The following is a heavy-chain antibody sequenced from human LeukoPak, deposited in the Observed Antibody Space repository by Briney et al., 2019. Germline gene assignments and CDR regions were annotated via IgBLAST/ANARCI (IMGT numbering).Heavy chain of an antibody. V-gene: IGHV3-33*06. CDR2: IWYDGSNK. J-gene: IGHJ6*03. CDR3: AKDDQDYYYYYMYV. CDR1: GFTFSSYG. Sequence: PGRSLRLSCAASGFTFSSYGMHWVRQAPGKGLEWVAVIWYDGSNKYYADSVKGRFTISRDNSKNTLYLQMNSLRAEDTAVHYCAKDDQDYYYYYMYVWGKGTTVTASS.